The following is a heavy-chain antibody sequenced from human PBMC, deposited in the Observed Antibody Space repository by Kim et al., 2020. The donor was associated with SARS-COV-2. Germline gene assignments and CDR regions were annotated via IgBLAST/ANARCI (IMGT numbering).Heavy chain of an antibody. D-gene: IGHD4-17*01. Sequence: YSPSYKGQVTISADESISPAFLQWSSLKASDTAMYYCARLAVTTFEAFDIWGQGTMVTVSS. CDR3: ARLAVTTFEAFDI. V-gene: IGHV5-51*01. J-gene: IGHJ3*02.